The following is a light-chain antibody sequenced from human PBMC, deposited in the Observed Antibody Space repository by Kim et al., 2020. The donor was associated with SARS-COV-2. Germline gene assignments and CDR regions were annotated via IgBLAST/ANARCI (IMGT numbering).Light chain of an antibody. CDR3: SSYTSRSTVV. CDR2: DVS. Sequence: QTITISCTGTSSDVGGYNYVSWYQQHPGQAPKLMIYDVSKRPSGISNRFSGSKSGNTASLTISGLQAEDETDYYCSSYTSRSTVVFGGGTRLTVL. V-gene: IGLV2-14*04. J-gene: IGLJ2*01. CDR1: SSDVGGYNY.